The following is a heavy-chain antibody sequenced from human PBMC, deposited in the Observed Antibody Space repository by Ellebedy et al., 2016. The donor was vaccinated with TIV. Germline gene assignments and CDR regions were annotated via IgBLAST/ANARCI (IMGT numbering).Heavy chain of an antibody. J-gene: IGHJ4*02. CDR3: AKDYSRIMVVPAAILDY. Sequence: GESLKISXAASGFTFSSYGMHWVRQAPGKGLEWVAVISYDGSNKYYADSVKGRFTISRDNSKNTLYLQMNSLRAEDTAVYYCAKDYSRIMVVPAAILDYWGQGTLVTVSS. CDR2: ISYDGSNK. V-gene: IGHV3-30*18. D-gene: IGHD2-2*01. CDR1: GFTFSSYG.